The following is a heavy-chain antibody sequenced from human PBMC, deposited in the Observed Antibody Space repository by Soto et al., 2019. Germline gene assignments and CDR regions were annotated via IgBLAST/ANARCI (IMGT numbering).Heavy chain of an antibody. V-gene: IGHV1-58*02. CDR3: AAAYYDMLTGYYTTDAFDI. CDR2: IVVGSGNT. D-gene: IGHD3-9*01. J-gene: IGHJ3*02. CDR1: GFTFTSSA. Sequence: SVKVSCKASGFTFTSSAMQWVRQARGQRLEWIGWIVVGSGNTNYAQKFQERVTITRDMSTSTAYMELSSLRSEDTAVYYCAAAYYDMLTGYYTTDAFDIWGQGTMVTGSS.